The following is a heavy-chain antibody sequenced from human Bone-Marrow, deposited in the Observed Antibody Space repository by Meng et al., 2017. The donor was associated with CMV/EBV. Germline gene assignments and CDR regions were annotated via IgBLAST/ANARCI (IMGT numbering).Heavy chain of an antibody. D-gene: IGHD3-10*01. CDR1: GGSISSYY. Sequence: SESLSLTCTDPGGSISSYYWSWIRQPPGKGLEWIGYIYYSGSTNYNPSLKSRVTISVDTSKNQFSLKLSSVTAADTAVYYCARVGWFGDLLYFDYWGQGTLVTVSS. CDR2: IYYSGST. CDR3: ARVGWFGDLLYFDY. J-gene: IGHJ4*02. V-gene: IGHV4-59*01.